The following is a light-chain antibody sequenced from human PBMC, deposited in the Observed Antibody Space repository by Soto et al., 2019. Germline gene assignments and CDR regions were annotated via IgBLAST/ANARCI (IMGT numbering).Light chain of an antibody. CDR2: EVS. CDR1: SSDVGGYNY. J-gene: IGLJ1*01. V-gene: IGLV2-14*01. CDR3: NSYTSRSTGV. Sequence: QSALTQPASASGSPGQSITISCTGTSSDVGGYNYVSWYQQHPGKAPKLLIYEVSNRPSGVSNRFSGSKSGNTASLTISGLQAEDEADYYCNSYTSRSTGVFGTGTKLTVL.